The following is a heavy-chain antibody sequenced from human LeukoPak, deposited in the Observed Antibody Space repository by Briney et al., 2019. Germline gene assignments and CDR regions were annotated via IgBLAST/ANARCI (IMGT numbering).Heavy chain of an antibody. CDR3: ARHRTIFYYYYMDV. CDR2: INHSGST. V-gene: IGHV4-34*01. D-gene: IGHD3-9*01. CDR1: GGSLSGYY. Sequence: SETLSLTCSVYGGSLSGYYWSWIRQTPGKGLELIGEINHSGSTTYYPSFKNRVTISVDTSKNQFSLKLSSVTAADRALYYCARHRTIFYYYYMDVWGKGTTVTISS. J-gene: IGHJ6*03.